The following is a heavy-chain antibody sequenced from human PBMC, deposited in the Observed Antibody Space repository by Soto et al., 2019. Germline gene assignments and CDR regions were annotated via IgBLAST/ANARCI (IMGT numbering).Heavy chain of an antibody. J-gene: IGHJ4*02. CDR1: GFSLSTSGVG. Sequence: QITLKESGPTLVKPTQTLTLTCTFSGFSLSTSGVGVGWIRQPPGKALEWLALIYWNDDKRYSPSLKRRLTITKDTSKNQVVLTMTYMDPVDTATYYCAHISLRWDTVDYWGQGTLVTVSS. CDR3: AHISLRWDTVDY. D-gene: IGHD4-17*01. CDR2: IYWNDDK. V-gene: IGHV2-5*01.